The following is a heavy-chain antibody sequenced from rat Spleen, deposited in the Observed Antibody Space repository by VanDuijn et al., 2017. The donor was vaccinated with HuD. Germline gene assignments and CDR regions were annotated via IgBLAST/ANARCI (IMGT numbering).Heavy chain of an antibody. J-gene: IGHJ2*01. V-gene: IGHV5-22*01. CDR3: TRDKAMGIDY. D-gene: IGHD1-9*01. CDR1: GFTFSGYY. CDR2: ISYEGNNT. Sequence: EVQVVESGGGLVQPGRSLKLSCAASGFTFSGYYMAWVRQAPKKGLEWVASISYEGNNTYYGDSVKGRFTISRDNAKSTLYLQMDSLRSEDTATYYCTRDKAMGIDYWGQGVMVTVSS.